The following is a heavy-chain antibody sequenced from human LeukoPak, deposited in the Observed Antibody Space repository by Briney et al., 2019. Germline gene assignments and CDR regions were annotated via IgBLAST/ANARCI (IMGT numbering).Heavy chain of an antibody. CDR3: ARIRLYCSGGSCYDAFDI. J-gene: IGHJ3*02. CDR2: INPNSGGT. D-gene: IGHD2-15*01. V-gene: IGHV1-2*02. CDR1: GYTLTGYY. Sequence: ASVKVSCKASGYTLTGYYMHWVRQAPGQGLEWMGWINPNSGGTNYAQKFQGRVTMTRDTPISTAYMELSRLRSDDTAVYYCARIRLYCSGGSCYDAFDIWGQGTMVTVSS.